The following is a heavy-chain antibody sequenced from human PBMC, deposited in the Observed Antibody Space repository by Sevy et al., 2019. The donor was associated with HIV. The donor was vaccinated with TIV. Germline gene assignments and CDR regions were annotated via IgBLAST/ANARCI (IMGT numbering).Heavy chain of an antibody. D-gene: IGHD3-22*01. V-gene: IGHV4-39*01. CDR3: ARQKVRSAYYYDTSGRQGKADFDS. CDR2: VSYGGSA. J-gene: IGHJ4*02. CDR1: GGSIGSNSFY. Sequence: SETLSLSCTVSGGSIGSNSFYWGWIRQRPGKELECIGTVSYGGSAYYNPSLRSRVTISVDASKKQFSLKLSSVTAADTAVYYCARQKVRSAYYYDTSGRQGKADFDSWDQGTLVTVSS.